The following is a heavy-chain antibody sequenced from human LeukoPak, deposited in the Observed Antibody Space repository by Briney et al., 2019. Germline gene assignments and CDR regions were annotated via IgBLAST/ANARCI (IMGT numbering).Heavy chain of an antibody. V-gene: IGHV5-51*01. J-gene: IGHJ3*02. CDR3: VRASYSSCFFGALHAFDM. D-gene: IGHD3-10*01. CDR2: INPVDSDT. Sequence: GESLKISCKGSGYIFTRHWIGWVRQMPGKGLEWTGIINPVDSDTKYNLALQGQVTLSVDKSIITAYLHWRSLKASDTAMYFCVRASYSSCFFGALHAFDMWGQGTMVIASS. CDR1: GYIFTRHW.